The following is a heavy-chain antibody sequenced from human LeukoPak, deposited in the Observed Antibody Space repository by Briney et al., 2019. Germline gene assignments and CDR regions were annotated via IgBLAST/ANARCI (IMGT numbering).Heavy chain of an antibody. D-gene: IGHD3-10*01. J-gene: IGHJ6*02. CDR2: ISWNSGSV. CDR1: GFTFDDYA. Sequence: PGGSLRLSCAASGFTFDDYAMHWVRQAPGKGLEWVSGISWNSGSVGYADSVKGRFTISRDNAKNSLYLQMNSLRAEDTALYYCAEESYYGSGSLYGMDVWGQGTTVTVSS. CDR3: AEESYYGSGSLYGMDV. V-gene: IGHV3-9*01.